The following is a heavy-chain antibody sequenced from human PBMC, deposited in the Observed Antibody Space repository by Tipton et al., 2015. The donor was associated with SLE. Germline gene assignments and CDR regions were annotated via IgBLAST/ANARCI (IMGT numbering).Heavy chain of an antibody. Sequence: TLSLTCTVSGGSISSYYWSWIRQPPGKGLEWIGYIYYSGSTNYNPSLKSRVTISVDTSKNQFSLKLSSVTAAGTAVYYCARHVTYYGSGRVWFDPWGQGTLVPVSS. CDR2: IYYSGST. J-gene: IGHJ5*02. D-gene: IGHD3-10*01. CDR1: GGSISSYY. CDR3: ARHVTYYGSGRVWFDP. V-gene: IGHV4-59*08.